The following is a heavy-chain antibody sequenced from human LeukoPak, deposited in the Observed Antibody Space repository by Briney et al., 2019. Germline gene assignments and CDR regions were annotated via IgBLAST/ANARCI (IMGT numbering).Heavy chain of an antibody. CDR1: GYTLTELS. V-gene: IGHV1-24*01. Sequence: ASVKVSCKVSGYTLTELSMHWVRQAPGKGLEWMGGFDPEDGETIYAQKFQGRVTMTEDTSTDTAYMELSSLRSEDTAVYYCATDGWFGELLAFDYWGQGTLVTVSS. CDR2: FDPEDGET. J-gene: IGHJ4*02. CDR3: ATDGWFGELLAFDY. D-gene: IGHD3-10*01.